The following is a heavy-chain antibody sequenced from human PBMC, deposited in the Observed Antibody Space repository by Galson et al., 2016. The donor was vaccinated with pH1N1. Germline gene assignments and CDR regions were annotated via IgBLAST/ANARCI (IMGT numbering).Heavy chain of an antibody. CDR2: IKQDGSVK. CDR1: GFTFSSYW. J-gene: IGHJ6*02. CDR3: ARKGLPDV. V-gene: IGHV3-7*01. Sequence: SLRLSRAASGFTFSSYWMSWVRQAPGKGLEWVANIKQDGSVKYYVDSVKGRFTISRDNAKNSLYLQMNSLTGEDTAVYYCARKGLPDVWGQGTTVTVSS.